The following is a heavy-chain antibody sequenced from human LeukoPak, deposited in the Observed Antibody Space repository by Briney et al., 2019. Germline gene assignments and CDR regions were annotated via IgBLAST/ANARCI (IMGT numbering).Heavy chain of an antibody. V-gene: IGHV3-33*01. CDR2: IWYDGSNK. J-gene: IGHJ4*02. CDR1: GFTFSSYG. Sequence: PGRSLRLSCAASGFTFSSYGMHWVRQAPGKGLEWVAVIWYDGSNKYYADSVKGRFTISRDNSKNTLHLQMNSLRAEDTAVYYCARVPAAYSTSSYGPGLWGQGTLVTVSS. D-gene: IGHD6-13*01. CDR3: ARVPAAYSTSSYGPGL.